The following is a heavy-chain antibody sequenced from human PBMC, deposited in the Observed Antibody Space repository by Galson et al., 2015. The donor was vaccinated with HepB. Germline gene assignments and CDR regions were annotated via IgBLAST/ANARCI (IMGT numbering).Heavy chain of an antibody. CDR2: TYYRSKWYN. D-gene: IGHD6-13*01. CDR3: ARGGGGQYTSSWYLGY. CDR1: GDSVSSNSAA. J-gene: IGHJ4*02. V-gene: IGHV6-1*01. Sequence: CAISGDSVSSNSAAWNWIRQSPSRGLEWLGRTYYRSKWYNDYAVSMKSRITINPDTSKNQFSLQLNSVTPEDTGMYYCARGGGGQYTSSWYLGYWGQGTLVTVSS.